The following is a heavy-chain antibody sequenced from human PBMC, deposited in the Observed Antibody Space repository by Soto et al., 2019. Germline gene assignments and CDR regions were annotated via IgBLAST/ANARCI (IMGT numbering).Heavy chain of an antibody. V-gene: IGHV3-21*01. CDR3: AREMNDLGELSLIRIGAFDI. D-gene: IGHD3-16*02. CDR1: GFTFSSYA. CDR2: ISSRSSYI. J-gene: IGHJ3*02. Sequence: AGGSLRLSCAGSGFTFSSYALHWVHQAPGKGVEWGSSISSRSSYIYYADSVKGRFTISRDNAKYSLYLQMNSLRAEDTAVYYCAREMNDLGELSLIRIGAFDIWGQGTMVTVSS.